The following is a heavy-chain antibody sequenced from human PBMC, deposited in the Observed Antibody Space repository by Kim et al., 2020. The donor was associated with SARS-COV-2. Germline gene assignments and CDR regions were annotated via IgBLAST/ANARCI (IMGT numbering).Heavy chain of an antibody. J-gene: IGHJ4*02. CDR3: ARGYSSSWIRFDY. V-gene: IGHV6-1*01. D-gene: IGHD6-13*01. Sequence: YAVSVKSRITINPDTSKNQFSLQLNSVTPEDTAVYYCARGYSSSWIRFDYWGQGTLVTVSS.